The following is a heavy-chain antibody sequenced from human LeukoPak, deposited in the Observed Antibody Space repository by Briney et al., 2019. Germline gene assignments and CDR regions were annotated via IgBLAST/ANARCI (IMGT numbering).Heavy chain of an antibody. D-gene: IGHD1-7*01. CDR3: ARPGRGTGTNYYYGMDV. J-gene: IGHJ6*02. Sequence: GASVKVSCKASGYTFTGYYMHWVRQAPGQGLEWMGWINPNSGGTNYAQKFQGRVTMTRDTSISTAYMELSRLRSVDTAVYYCARPGRGTGTNYYYGMDVWGQGTTVTVSS. CDR2: INPNSGGT. CDR1: GYTFTGYY. V-gene: IGHV1-2*02.